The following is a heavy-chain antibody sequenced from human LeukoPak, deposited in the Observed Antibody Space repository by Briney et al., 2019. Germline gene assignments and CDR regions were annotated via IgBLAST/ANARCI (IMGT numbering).Heavy chain of an antibody. Sequence: SETLSLTCTVSGGSISSYFWSWIRQPPGKGLEWIGYIYYSGSTNYNPSLKSRVTISVDTSKNQFSLKLSSVTAADTAVYYCARGSLWFGELLSSEAFDIWGQGTMVTVSS. CDR2: IYYSGST. D-gene: IGHD3-10*01. CDR1: GGSISSYF. J-gene: IGHJ3*02. V-gene: IGHV4-59*12. CDR3: ARGSLWFGELLSSEAFDI.